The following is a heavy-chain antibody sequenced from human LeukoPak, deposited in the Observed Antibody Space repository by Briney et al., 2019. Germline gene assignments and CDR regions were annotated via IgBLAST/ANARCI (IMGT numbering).Heavy chain of an antibody. V-gene: IGHV3-53*04. CDR2: IYIGDNP. CDR1: GLTLSSSY. J-gene: IGHJ4*02. Sequence: GGCLRLSRAASGLTLSSSYMSWVRQAPGKGLEWVSIIYIGDNPHYADSVKGRFPIYKHNSQNTLYLQMNSLRAEDSAVYYCARVRPWVFDYWGQGTLVTVSS. CDR3: ARVRPWVFDY.